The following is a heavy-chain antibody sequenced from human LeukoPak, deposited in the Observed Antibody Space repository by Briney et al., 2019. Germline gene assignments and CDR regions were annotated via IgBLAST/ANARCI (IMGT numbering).Heavy chain of an antibody. CDR1: GGSISSYY. D-gene: IGHD3-22*01. Sequence: SETLSLTCTVSGGSISSYYWSWIRQPPGKGLEWIGYIYYSGSTNYNPSLKSRVTISVDTSKNHFSLNLRSVTAADTAVYFCARAGPVVLYYFNYWGQGNLVTVSS. CDR3: ARAGPVVLYYFNY. CDR2: IYYSGST. J-gene: IGHJ4*02. V-gene: IGHV4-59*12.